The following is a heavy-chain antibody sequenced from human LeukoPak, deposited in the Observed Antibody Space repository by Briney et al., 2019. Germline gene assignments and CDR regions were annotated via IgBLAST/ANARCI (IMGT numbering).Heavy chain of an antibody. V-gene: IGHV4-59*01. D-gene: IGHD4-17*01. Sequence: SETLSLTCTVSGXSISSYYGSWIRQPPGKGLEWIGYISYSVSTNYNPSLKRRVTMSVDTSKNHFSLNLSSVTAADTAVYYCALLTTVTSYYFDYWGQGTLVTVSS. J-gene: IGHJ4*02. CDR1: GXSISSYY. CDR3: ALLTTVTSYYFDY. CDR2: ISYSVST.